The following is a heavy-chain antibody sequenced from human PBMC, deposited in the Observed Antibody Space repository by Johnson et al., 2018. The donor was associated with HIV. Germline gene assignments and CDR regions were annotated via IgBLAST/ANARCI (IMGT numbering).Heavy chain of an antibody. J-gene: IGHJ3*02. V-gene: IGHV3-11*04. CDR1: QFTFSSYY. CDR2: ISSSGSII. D-gene: IGHD4-17*01. Sequence: QVQLVESGGGVVQPGGSLRLSCAASQFTFSSYYMNCVRQAPGKGLEWVSYISSSGSIIYYADSVKGRFTISRDNAKNSLYLRMNSLRAEDTAVYYCARDSTPWGGDYVGYAFDIWGQGTMVTVSS. CDR3: ARDSTPWGGDYVGYAFDI.